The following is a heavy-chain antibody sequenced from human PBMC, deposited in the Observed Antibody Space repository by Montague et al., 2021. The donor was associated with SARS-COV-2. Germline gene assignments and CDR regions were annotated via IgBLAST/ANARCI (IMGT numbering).Heavy chain of an antibody. Sequence: SETLSLTCTVSGGSISSYYWSWIRQPAGRGLEWIGRIYSSGSTSFNPSLKSRVTMSVDPSKSQFSLKLTSGTAADTAVYYCARVGTLVRGVFISDAMDVWGQGTTVTVSS. CDR2: IYSSGST. V-gene: IGHV4-4*07. CDR1: GGSISSYY. D-gene: IGHD3-10*01. J-gene: IGHJ6*02. CDR3: ARVGTLVRGVFISDAMDV.